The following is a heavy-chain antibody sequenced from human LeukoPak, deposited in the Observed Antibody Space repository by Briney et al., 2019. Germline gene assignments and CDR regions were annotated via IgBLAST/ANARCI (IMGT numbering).Heavy chain of an antibody. V-gene: IGHV3-53*01. CDR3: ARRPNLFFDP. J-gene: IGHJ5*02. Sequence: GGSLRLSCAASGFTVSSNYMSWVRQAPGKGLEWVSVIYSGGSTYYADSVKGRFTISRDNSKSTLYIQMNSLRAEDTAVYYCARRPNLFFDPWGQGTLVTVSS. CDR2: IYSGGST. CDR1: GFTVSSNY.